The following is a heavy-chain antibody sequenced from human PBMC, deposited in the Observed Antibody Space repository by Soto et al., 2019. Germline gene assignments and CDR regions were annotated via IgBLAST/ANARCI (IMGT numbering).Heavy chain of an antibody. Sequence: PGGSLRLSCAASGFAFDNNAMSWDRQTPGKGLEWVSGIIGSGGRTYYADSVEGRFTISRDNSKNTLYLQMNSLRAEDTAVYSCAKAIAVADPFDYWGQGTLVTVSS. CDR3: AKAIAVADPFDY. J-gene: IGHJ4*02. V-gene: IGHV3-23*01. CDR2: IIGSGGRT. CDR1: GFAFDNNA. D-gene: IGHD6-19*01.